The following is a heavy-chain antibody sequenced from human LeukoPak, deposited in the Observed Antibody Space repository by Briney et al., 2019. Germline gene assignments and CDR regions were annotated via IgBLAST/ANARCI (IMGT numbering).Heavy chain of an antibody. CDR1: GFTFSNAW. Sequence: GGSLRLSCAASGFTFSNAWMSWVRQAPGKGLEWVSAISGSGGSTYYADSVKGRFTISRDNSKNTLYLQMNSLRAEDTAVYYYAKWDITGTHFDYWGQGTLVTVSS. CDR2: ISGSGGST. V-gene: IGHV3-23*01. CDR3: AKWDITGTHFDY. J-gene: IGHJ4*02. D-gene: IGHD1-20*01.